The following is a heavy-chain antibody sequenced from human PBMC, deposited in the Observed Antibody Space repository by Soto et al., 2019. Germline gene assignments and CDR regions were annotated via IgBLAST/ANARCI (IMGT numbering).Heavy chain of an antibody. V-gene: IGHV3-33*01. J-gene: IGHJ6*02. Sequence: GGSLRLSCAASGFTFSSYGMHWVRQAPGKGLEWVAVIWYDGSNKYYVDSVKGRFTISRDNSKNTLYLQMNSLRAEDTAVYYCARDALAAPVLMDVWGQGTTVTVSS. CDR1: GFTFSSYG. CDR2: IWYDGSNK. D-gene: IGHD6-13*01. CDR3: ARDALAAPVLMDV.